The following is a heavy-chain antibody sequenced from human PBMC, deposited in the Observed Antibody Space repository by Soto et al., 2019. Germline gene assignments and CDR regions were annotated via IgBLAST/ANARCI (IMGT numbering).Heavy chain of an antibody. CDR2: IYYSGST. D-gene: IGHD5-18*01. V-gene: IGHV4-30-4*01. CDR3: ARGLGTAMGI. Sequence: SETLSLTCTVSGGSISSGDYYWSWIRQPPGKGLEWIGYIYYSGSTYYNPSLKSRVTISVDTSKNQFSLKLGSVTAADTAVYYCARGLGTAMGIWGRGTMVTVSS. CDR1: GGSISSGDYY. J-gene: IGHJ3*02.